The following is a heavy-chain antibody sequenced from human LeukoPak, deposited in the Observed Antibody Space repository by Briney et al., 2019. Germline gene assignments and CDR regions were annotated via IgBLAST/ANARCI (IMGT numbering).Heavy chain of an antibody. CDR1: GFTVSSNY. D-gene: IGHD5-24*01. CDR3: AGDFFRRDGYNF. J-gene: IGHJ4*02. V-gene: IGHV3-53*01. Sequence: GGSLRLSCAASGFTVSSNYMSWVRQAPGKGLEWVSVIYSGGSTYYADSVKGRFTISRDNSKNTLYLQMNSLRAEDTAVYYCAGDFFRRDGYNFWGQGTLVTVSS. CDR2: IYSGGST.